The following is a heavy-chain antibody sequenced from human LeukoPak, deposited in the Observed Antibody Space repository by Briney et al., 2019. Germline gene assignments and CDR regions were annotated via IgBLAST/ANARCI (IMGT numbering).Heavy chain of an antibody. CDR1: ALTSILYW. CDR3: AHDGPGCTSTRCYFWFYS. V-gene: IGHV3-48*04. J-gene: IGHJ5*01. Sequence: GGSLRLSCAAFALTSILYWRNWVRQAPGKGLEWVSYISSSGTTIYYADSVKGRFTISRDNAKNSLYLQMNRLTAKDTAVYYCAHDGPGCTSTRCYFWFYSWGQGTQVTVSS. CDR2: ISSSGTTI. D-gene: IGHD2-2*01.